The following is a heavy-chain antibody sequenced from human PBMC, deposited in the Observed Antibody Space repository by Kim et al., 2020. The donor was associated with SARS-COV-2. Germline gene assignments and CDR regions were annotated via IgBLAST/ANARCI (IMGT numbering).Heavy chain of an antibody. CDR3: ARILTTMARGYFDY. V-gene: IGHV1-69*01. D-gene: IGHD3-10*01. Sequence: AQKFQGRVTITADDSTSTAYMEVSSLRSEDTAVYYCARILTTMARGYFDYWGQGTLVTVSS. J-gene: IGHJ4*02.